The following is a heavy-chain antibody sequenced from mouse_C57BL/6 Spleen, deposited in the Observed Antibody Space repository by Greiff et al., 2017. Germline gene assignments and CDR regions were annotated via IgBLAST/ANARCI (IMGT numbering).Heavy chain of an antibody. V-gene: IGHV5-17*01. D-gene: IGHD1-1*02. CDR3: ARPGWVYWYFDV. J-gene: IGHJ1*03. CDR1: GFTFSDYG. Sequence: EVMLVESGGGLVKPGGSLKLSCAASGFTFSDYGMHWVRQAPEKGLEWVAYISSGSSTIYYADTVKGRFPIARDNAKTTRFLQLTSLRSEDTAMYYGARPGWVYWYFDVWGTGTTVTVSS. CDR2: ISSGSSTI.